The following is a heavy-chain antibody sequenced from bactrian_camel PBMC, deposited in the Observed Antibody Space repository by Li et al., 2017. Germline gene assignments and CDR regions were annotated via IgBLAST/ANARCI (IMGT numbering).Heavy chain of an antibody. D-gene: IGHD5*01. CDR2: INSGGDST. CDR1: GFTFSSYF. Sequence: VQLVESGGGLVQPGGSLRLSCAAPGFTFSSYFMNWVREAPGKGLEWVSTINSGGDSTDYADSVKGRFTISRDNAKNTLYLQLISLKTEDTAMYYCAASAVGWFLSLKPVGFGYWGQGTQVTVS. V-gene: IGHV3S40*01. CDR3: AASAVGWFLSLKPVGFGY. J-gene: IGHJ6*01.